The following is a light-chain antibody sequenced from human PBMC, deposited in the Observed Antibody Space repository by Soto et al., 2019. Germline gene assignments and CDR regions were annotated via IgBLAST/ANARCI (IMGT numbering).Light chain of an antibody. V-gene: IGKV3-20*01. J-gene: IGKJ4*01. CDR3: QQYGTSLFT. CDR2: GAS. Sequence: PGYRATLSCRSSQSAYSSYLSWYQQKPGQAPRLLIYGASNRATGIPDRFSGSGSGTDFTLTISGLEPEDFAVYYCQQYGTSLFTFGGGTKVDIK. CDR1: QSAYSSY.